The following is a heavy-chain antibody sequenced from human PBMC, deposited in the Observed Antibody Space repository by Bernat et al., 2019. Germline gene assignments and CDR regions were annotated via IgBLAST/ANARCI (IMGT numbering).Heavy chain of an antibody. Sequence: EVQLVESGGGLVKPGGSLRLSCAASGFTFSNAWMNWVRQAPGKGLEWVGRIKSKTDGETTDYAAPVKGRFTISRDDSKNTLYLQMNSLKTEDTAVYYCTTAGFNDYWGQGTLVTVSS. CDR2: IKSKTDGETT. CDR1: GFTFSNAW. V-gene: IGHV3-15*07. CDR3: TTAGFNDY. J-gene: IGHJ4*02.